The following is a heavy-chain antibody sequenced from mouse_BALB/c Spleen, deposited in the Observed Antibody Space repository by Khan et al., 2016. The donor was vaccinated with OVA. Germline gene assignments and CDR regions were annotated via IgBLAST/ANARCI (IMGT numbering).Heavy chain of an antibody. D-gene: IGHD2-14*01. CDR2: INTYTGEP. J-gene: IGHJ4*01. V-gene: IGHV9-3-1*01. CDR1: GFTFTNYG. CDR3: ARVGYNGTMDW. Sequence: QIQLVQSGPELKKPGETVQISCKASGFTFTNYGMNWVKQAPGKGLKWMGWINTYTGEPTFADDFKGRFAFSLATSASTAYLQINSLKNEDTATYFGARVGYNGTMDWWGQGTSVTVSS.